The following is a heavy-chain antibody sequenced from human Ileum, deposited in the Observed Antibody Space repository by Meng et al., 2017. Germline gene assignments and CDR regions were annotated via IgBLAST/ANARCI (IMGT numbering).Heavy chain of an antibody. Sequence: QAPGPGLVKPSGHLSRTGAFSGGSISFGYWWSCVRQPPGQGLEWIGEIHHSGSTNYNTSLKSRVTLSVENSNNQFYLILISVTAADTAVYYCARNGDYSADHWGQGILVTVSS. CDR2: IHHSGST. D-gene: IGHD2-21*01. CDR1: GGSISFGYW. V-gene: IGHV4-4*02. J-gene: IGHJ4*02. CDR3: ARNGDYSADH.